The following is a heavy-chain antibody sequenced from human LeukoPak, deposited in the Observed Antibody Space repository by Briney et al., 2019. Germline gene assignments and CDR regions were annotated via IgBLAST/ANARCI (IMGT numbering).Heavy chain of an antibody. CDR1: GFTFSGSA. D-gene: IGHD5-12*01. CDR2: IRSKANSYAT. J-gene: IGHJ4*02. V-gene: IGHV3-73*01. CDR3: TRRDVRDGYNYALDY. Sequence: GGSLRLSCAASGFTFSGSAMHWVRQASGKGLEWVGRIRSKANSYATAYAASVKGRFTISRDDSKNTAYLQMNSLKTEDTAVYYCTRRDVRDGYNYALDYWGQGTLVTVSS.